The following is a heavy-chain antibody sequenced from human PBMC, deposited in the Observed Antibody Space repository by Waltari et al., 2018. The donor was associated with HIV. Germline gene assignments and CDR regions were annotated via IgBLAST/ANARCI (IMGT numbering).Heavy chain of an antibody. V-gene: IGHV4-59*01. CDR1: GGSISTYF. J-gene: IGHJ4*02. CDR2: IFYSGTT. D-gene: IGHD6-13*01. Sequence: QVQLQESGPGLVKPSETLSLHCTVSGGSISTYFWSWIRQPPGKGREWIGYIFYSGTTNYNPSLKRRVSISVDTSKNQFSLKLSSVTAADTAVYYCARSRAAAGLDYWGQGALVTVSS. CDR3: ARSRAAAGLDY.